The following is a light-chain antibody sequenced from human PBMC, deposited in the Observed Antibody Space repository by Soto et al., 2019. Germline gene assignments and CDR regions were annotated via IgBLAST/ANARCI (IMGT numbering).Light chain of an antibody. Sequence: EIVLTQSPATLSLSPGERATLSCRASQSVSSYYLAWYHQKPGQAPRLLIYGASTRATGIPARFSGSGSGTEFTLSINSLQSEDFAVYYCQQYNNWPRTFGQGTKVDIK. V-gene: IGKV3-15*01. CDR3: QQYNNWPRT. CDR2: GAS. CDR1: QSVSSY. J-gene: IGKJ1*01.